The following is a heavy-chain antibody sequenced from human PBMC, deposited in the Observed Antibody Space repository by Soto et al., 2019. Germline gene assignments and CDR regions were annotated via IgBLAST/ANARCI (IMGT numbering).Heavy chain of an antibody. CDR2: INHSGSI. J-gene: IGHJ4*02. Sequence: SETLSLTCAVYGGSFSGHYWSWIRQPPGKGLEWIGEINHSGSINYNPSLKSRVTISVDRSKKQFSLRLSSVTAADTAVYYCARGFQYCGSISCYAIFDYWGQGTLVTVS. D-gene: IGHD2-2*01. CDR3: ARGFQYCGSISCYAIFDY. CDR1: GGSFSGHY. V-gene: IGHV4-34*01.